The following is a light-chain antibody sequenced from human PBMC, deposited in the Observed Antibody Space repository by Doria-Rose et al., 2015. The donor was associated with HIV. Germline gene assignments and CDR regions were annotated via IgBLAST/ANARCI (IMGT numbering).Light chain of an antibody. V-gene: IGKV3-20*01. J-gene: IGKJ1*01. CDR2: DGS. Sequence: TQSPGTLSLSPGERATLSCRASQSFSSTYLAWYQQKPGQAPSLLIYDGSTRATGIPDRFSARWYGTDFTLTINRLEPEDFALYYCHQYGTSWTFGQGTKVEI. CDR3: HQYGTSWT. CDR1: QSFSSTY.